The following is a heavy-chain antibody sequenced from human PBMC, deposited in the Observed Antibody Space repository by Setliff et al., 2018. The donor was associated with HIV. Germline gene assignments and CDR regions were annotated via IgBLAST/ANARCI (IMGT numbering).Heavy chain of an antibody. CDR3: ARIVKVGGGYSSWRVDAFDI. J-gene: IGHJ3*02. V-gene: IGHV2-5*01. D-gene: IGHD1-26*01. CDR1: GFSLRTSGVG. CDR2: IYWNDDK. Sequence: SGPTLVNPTQTLTLTCTFSGFSLRTSGVGVGWIRQPPGKALEWLALIYWNDDKRYSPSLKSRLTITKDTSKNQVVLTMTNMDPVDTATYYCARIVKVGGGYSSWRVDAFDIWGQGTMVTVSS.